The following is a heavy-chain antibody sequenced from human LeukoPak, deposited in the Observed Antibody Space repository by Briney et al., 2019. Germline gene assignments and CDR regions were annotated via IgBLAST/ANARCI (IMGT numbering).Heavy chain of an antibody. CDR3: ARGPALYCTSSSCLDGVD. CDR2: ISSGGSYI. J-gene: IGHJ4*02. CDR1: GFTFSDYA. V-gene: IGHV3-21*01. D-gene: IGHD2-2*01. Sequence: PGGSLRLSCAASGFTFSDYAMNWVRQAPGKGLEWVSSISSGGSYISYADSVKGRFTVSRDNAKDSLFLQMRSLRDEETAVYYCARGPALYCTSSSCLDGVDWGQGTLVSVSS.